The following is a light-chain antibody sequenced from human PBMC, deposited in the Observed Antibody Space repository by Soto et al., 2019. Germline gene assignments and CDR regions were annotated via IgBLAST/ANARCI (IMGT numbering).Light chain of an antibody. CDR2: GTS. J-gene: IGKJ2*01. CDR3: QQYNKWPYT. V-gene: IGKV3-15*01. CDR1: QSVGRN. Sequence: EIVMTQSPVALSVSPGESAALSCRASQSVGRNFAWCQQRPGQAPRVLIYGTSTRATGVPARFSGSGSGTDFTLTISSLLSEDFAVYYCQQYNKWPYTFGQGTRLEIK.